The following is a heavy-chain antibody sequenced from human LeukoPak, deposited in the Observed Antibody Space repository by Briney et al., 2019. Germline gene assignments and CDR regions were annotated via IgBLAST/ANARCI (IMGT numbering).Heavy chain of an antibody. CDR3: ARDIHDYGDWEGNWFDP. D-gene: IGHD4-17*01. V-gene: IGHV1-2*02. J-gene: IGHJ5*02. CDR1: GYTFTGYY. CDR2: INPNSGGT. Sequence: ASVKVSCKASGYTFTGYYMHWVRQAPGQGLEWMGWINPNSGGTNYAQKFQGRVTMTRDTSISTAYMEMSRLRSDDTAVYYCARDIHDYGDWEGNWFDPWGQGTLVTVSS.